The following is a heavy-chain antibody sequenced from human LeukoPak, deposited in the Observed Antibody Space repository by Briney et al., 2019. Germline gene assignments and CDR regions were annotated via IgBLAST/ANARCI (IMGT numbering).Heavy chain of an antibody. CDR1: GFTFSSFA. CDR3: AKSHSVAQRGYFDY. CDR2: ISDSGGST. Sequence: GGSLRLSCAASGFTFSSFAMTWVRQAPGKGLEWVSTISDSGGSTYYADAVKGRFTISRDNSKDTLYAQMNSLRAEDAAVYHCAKSHSVAQRGYFDYWGQGTLVTVSS. D-gene: IGHD2-15*01. V-gene: IGHV3-23*01. J-gene: IGHJ4*02.